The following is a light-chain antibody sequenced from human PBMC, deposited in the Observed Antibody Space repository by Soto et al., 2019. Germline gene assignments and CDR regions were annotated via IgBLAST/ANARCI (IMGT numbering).Light chain of an antibody. CDR3: CTSAGGSNRG. V-gene: IGLV2-8*01. J-gene: IGLJ2*01. CDR2: EVN. Sequence: QSVLTQPPSASGSPGQSVTISCTGTSRDVGAHNYVSWYQHHPGKAPKLIIYEVNKRPSGVPDRFSGSKSGNTASLTVSGIQAEDEADFYCCTSAGGSNRGFGGGTKLTVL. CDR1: SRDVGAHNY.